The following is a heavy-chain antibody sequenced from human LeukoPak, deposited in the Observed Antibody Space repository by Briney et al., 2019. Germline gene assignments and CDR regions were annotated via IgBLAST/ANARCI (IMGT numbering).Heavy chain of an antibody. V-gene: IGHV3-23*01. Sequence: GGSLRLSCGASGFTFSKHGMNWVRQAPGKGLEWLSGVSPPGGGTYYADSVKGRFTISRDDSKNTLSLQMNSLRPEDTAVYYCVRATWDYWGQGTLVTVSS. J-gene: IGHJ4*02. CDR2: VSPPGGGT. CDR1: GFTFSKHG. CDR3: VRATWDY.